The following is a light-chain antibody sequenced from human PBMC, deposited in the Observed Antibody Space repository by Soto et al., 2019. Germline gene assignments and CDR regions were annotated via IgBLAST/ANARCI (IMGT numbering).Light chain of an antibody. CDR3: QQSFHTPYT. J-gene: IGKJ2*01. Sequence: IQMTQSPSSLSAFVGDSVTISCRASQNINKNLNWYQQKSGKAPSLLMYEASTLQSGVPSRFSGSGSGTDFTLAITNLHPEDFATYYCQQSFHTPYTFGQWTKLEI. CDR1: QNINKN. V-gene: IGKV1-39*01. CDR2: EAS.